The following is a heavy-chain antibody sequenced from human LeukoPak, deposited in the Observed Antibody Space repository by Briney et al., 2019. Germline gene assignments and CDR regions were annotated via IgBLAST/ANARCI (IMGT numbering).Heavy chain of an antibody. D-gene: IGHD1-1*01. J-gene: IGHJ4*02. CDR2: ISYDGSNK. CDR3: ARDMATGTTGGDY. CDR1: GFTFSSYA. Sequence: PGGSLRLSCAASGFTFSSYAMHWVRQAPGKGLEWVAVISYDGSNKYYADSVKGRFTISRDNSKNTLYLQMNSLRAEDTAVYYCARDMATGTTGGDYWGQGTLVTVSS. V-gene: IGHV3-30*04.